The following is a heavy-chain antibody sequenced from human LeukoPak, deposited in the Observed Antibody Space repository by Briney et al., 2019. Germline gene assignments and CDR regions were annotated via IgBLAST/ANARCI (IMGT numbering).Heavy chain of an antibody. D-gene: IGHD2-15*01. V-gene: IGHV3-33*01. J-gene: IGHJ4*02. CDR2: IWYDGSNK. CDR1: GFTFRNYG. Sequence: GGSLRLSCAASGFTFRNYGMHWVRQAPGKGLEWVAVIWYDGSNKYYADSVKGRFTISRDNSKNTLYLQVNSLRAEDTAVYYCARERYCSSGSCYKDYWGQGTLVTVSS. CDR3: ARERYCSSGSCYKDY.